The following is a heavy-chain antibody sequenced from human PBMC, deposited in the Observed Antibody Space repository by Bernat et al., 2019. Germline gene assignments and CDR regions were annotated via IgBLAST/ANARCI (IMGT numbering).Heavy chain of an antibody. CDR2: IYYSGSP. V-gene: IGHV4-59*01. CDR1: GGSISSYY. D-gene: IGHD4-17*01. J-gene: IGHJ4*02. Sequence: QVQLQESGPGLVKPSETLSLTCTVSGGSISSYYWSWIRQPPGKGLEWIGYIYYSGSPHYNPSLRSRVTISVDTAKNQFSLKLSSVTAADTAVYDCATGHPVDYWGQGTLVTVSS. CDR3: ATGHPVDY.